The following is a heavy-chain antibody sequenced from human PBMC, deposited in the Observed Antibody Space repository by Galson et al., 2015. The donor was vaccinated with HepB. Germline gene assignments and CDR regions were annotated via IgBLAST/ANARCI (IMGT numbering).Heavy chain of an antibody. CDR3: ARDDYDSSGYSAGGGY. V-gene: IGHV3-21*01. CDR1: GFTFSSYS. Sequence: SLRLSCAASGFTFSSYSMNWVRQAPGKGLEWVSSISSSSSYIYYADSAKGRFTISRDNAKNSLYLQMNSLRAEDTAVYYCARDDYDSSGYSAGGGYWGQGTLVTVSS. CDR2: ISSSSSYI. D-gene: IGHD3-22*01. J-gene: IGHJ4*02.